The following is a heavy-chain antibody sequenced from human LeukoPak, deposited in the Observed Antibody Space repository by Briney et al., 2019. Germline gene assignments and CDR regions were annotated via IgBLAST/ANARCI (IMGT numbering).Heavy chain of an antibody. CDR3: ARDYYDSSGYYEGEGYFDY. CDR2: ISSSSSTI. CDR1: GFTFSSYS. D-gene: IGHD3-22*01. J-gene: IGHJ4*02. Sequence: PGGSLRLSCAASGFTFSSYSMNWVRQAPGKGLEWVSYISSSSSTIYYADSVKGRFTISRDNAKNSLYLQMNSLRAEDTAVYYCARDYYDSSGYYEGEGYFDYWGQGTLVTVSS. V-gene: IGHV3-48*01.